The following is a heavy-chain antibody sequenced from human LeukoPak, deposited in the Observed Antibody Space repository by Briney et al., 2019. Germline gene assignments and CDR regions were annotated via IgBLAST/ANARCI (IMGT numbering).Heavy chain of an antibody. J-gene: IGHJ4*02. CDR3: ARIGSSWSADY. Sequence: GGSLRLSCAASGFTFYSYGMYWVRQAPGEGLEWVAIIWFDGSNKDYADSVKGRFTISRDNSKNTLYLQMNSLRVEDTAVYYCARIGSSWSADYWGQGTLVTVSA. CDR1: GFTFYSYG. D-gene: IGHD6-13*01. V-gene: IGHV3-33*01. CDR2: IWFDGSNK.